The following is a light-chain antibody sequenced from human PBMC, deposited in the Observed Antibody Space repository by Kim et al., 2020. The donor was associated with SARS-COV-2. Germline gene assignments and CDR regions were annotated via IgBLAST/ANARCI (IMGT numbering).Light chain of an antibody. J-gene: IGKJ1*01. CDR2: GAS. CDR3: LQYNNWLTWT. V-gene: IGKV3-15*01. Sequence: SPGERATLSCRASQSVSSNLAWYQQKPGQAPRLLIYGASTRATGLPARFSGSGSGTEFTLTISSLQSEDFAVYYCLQYNNWLTWTFGQGTKVDIK. CDR1: QSVSSN.